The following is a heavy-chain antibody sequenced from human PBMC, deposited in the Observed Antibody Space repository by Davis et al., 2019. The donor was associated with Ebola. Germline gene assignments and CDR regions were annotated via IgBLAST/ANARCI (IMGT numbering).Heavy chain of an antibody. Sequence: ASVKVSCKASGYTFTSYDINWVRQATGQGLEWMGWMNPNSGNTGYAQKFQGRVTVTRNTSISTAYMELSSLRSEDTAVYYCASFRVVGATGPGDYYYGMDVWGQGTTVTVSS. CDR3: ASFRVVGATGPGDYYYGMDV. CDR2: MNPNSGNT. CDR1: GYTFTSYD. D-gene: IGHD1-26*01. V-gene: IGHV1-8*01. J-gene: IGHJ6*02.